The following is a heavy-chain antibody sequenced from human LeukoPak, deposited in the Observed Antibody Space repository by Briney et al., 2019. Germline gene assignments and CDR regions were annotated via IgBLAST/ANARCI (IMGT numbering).Heavy chain of an antibody. V-gene: IGHV4-38-2*01. D-gene: IGHD3-16*01. Sequence: SETLSLTCAVSGYSISSGYYWGWVRRPPGKGLEWIASIYHSGSTYYNPSLSSRVTISLDPSKNQFSLKLSSVTAADTAVYYCAGVTALGYFDYWGQGTLVTVSS. J-gene: IGHJ4*02. CDR1: GYSISSGYY. CDR3: AGVTALGYFDY. CDR2: IYHSGST.